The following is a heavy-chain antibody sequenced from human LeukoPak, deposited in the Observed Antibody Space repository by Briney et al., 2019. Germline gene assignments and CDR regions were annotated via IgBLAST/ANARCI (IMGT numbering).Heavy chain of an antibody. J-gene: IGHJ4*02. V-gene: IGHV3-21*01. D-gene: IGHD2-2*01. Sequence: SSSSSYIYYADSVKGRFTISRDNAKNSLYLQMNGLRAEDTAVYYCARDPGRCTSSSCYPDYWGQGTLVTVSS. CDR2: SSSSSYI. CDR3: ARDPGRCTSSSCYPDY.